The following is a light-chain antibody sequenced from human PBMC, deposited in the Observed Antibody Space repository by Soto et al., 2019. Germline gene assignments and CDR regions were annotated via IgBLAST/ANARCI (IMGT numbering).Light chain of an antibody. Sequence: EIVLTQSPGTLSLSPGEGATLSCRASQSLSTSFVAWFQQKPGQAPRLLIYGASSRAPGIPDRFSGSGSGTDFALTISRLEPEDFAVYYCHQYGDSVWTFGRGTKVDIK. J-gene: IGKJ1*01. CDR1: QSLSTSF. CDR2: GAS. V-gene: IGKV3-20*01. CDR3: HQYGDSVWT.